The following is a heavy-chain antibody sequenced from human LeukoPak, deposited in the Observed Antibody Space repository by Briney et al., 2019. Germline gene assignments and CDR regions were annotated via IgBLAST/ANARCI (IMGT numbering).Heavy chain of an antibody. CDR3: ATGAIRYFAWKDAFDI. CDR2: ISAYNGNT. D-gene: IGHD3-9*01. J-gene: IGHJ3*02. CDR1: GYTFTSYG. Sequence: ASVKVSCKASGYTFTSYGISWVRQAPGQGLEWMGWISAYNGNTNYAQKLQGRVTMTTDTSTSTAYMELRSLRSDDTAVYYCATGAIRYFAWKDAFDIWGQGTMVTVSS. V-gene: IGHV1-18*04.